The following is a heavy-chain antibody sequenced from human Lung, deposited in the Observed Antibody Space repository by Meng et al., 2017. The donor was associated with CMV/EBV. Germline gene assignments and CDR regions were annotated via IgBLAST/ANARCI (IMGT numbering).Heavy chain of an antibody. J-gene: IGHJ4*02. CDR1: GGPVRGDSYY. Sequence: LSCTVSGGPVRGDSYYWSWIRQPPGKGLEWIAYVYYSESPNYKPSDYNPSLKSRVSMSVDTSKNQFSLNLRSVTAADTAVYYCAGCTGGSCYPISEIYWXQGTLVTVSS. CDR3: AGCTGGSCYPISEIY. D-gene: IGHD2-15*01. V-gene: IGHV4-61*01. CDR2: VYYSESP.